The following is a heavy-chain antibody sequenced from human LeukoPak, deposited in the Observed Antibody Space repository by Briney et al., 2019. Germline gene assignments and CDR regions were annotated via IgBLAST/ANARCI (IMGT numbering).Heavy chain of an antibody. CDR2: IWYDGSNK. Sequence: PGGSLRLSCAASGFTFSSYGMHWVRQAPGKGLEWVAVIWYDGSNKYYADSVKGRFTISRDNSKNTLYLQMNSLRAEDTAVYYCAREFRDYYCYGMDVWGQGTTVTVSS. J-gene: IGHJ6*02. V-gene: IGHV3-33*01. CDR3: AREFRDYYCYGMDV. D-gene: IGHD3-10*01. CDR1: GFTFSSYG.